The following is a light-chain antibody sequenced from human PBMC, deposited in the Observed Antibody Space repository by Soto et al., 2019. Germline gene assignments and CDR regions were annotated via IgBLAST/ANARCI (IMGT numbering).Light chain of an antibody. CDR1: QSVLYSSNNKNY. Sequence: DFVMTQSPDSLPVSLGERATINCKSSQSVLYSSNNKNYLAWYQQKPGQPPKLLIYWASARESGVPDRFSGSGSGTDFTLTISSLQAEDVAVYYCQQYYSTPPTFGQGTRLEIK. CDR2: WAS. J-gene: IGKJ5*01. V-gene: IGKV4-1*01. CDR3: QQYYSTPPT.